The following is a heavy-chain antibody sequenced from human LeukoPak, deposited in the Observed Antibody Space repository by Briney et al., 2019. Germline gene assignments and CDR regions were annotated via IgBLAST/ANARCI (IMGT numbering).Heavy chain of an antibody. CDR1: GFNFSSYG. Sequence: GRSLRLSCAASGFNFSSYGMHWVRQAPGKGLEWVAAISYDGSNKYYADSVKGRFTISRDNSKNTLYLQMNSLRAEDTAVYYFAKVIAPWIQLWLIDYWGQGTLVTVSS. V-gene: IGHV3-30*18. J-gene: IGHJ4*02. D-gene: IGHD5-18*01. CDR2: ISYDGSNK. CDR3: AKVIAPWIQLWLIDY.